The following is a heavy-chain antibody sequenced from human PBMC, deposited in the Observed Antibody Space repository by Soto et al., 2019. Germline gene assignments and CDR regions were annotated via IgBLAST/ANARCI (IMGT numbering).Heavy chain of an antibody. D-gene: IGHD4-17*01. V-gene: IGHV4-4*02. J-gene: IGHJ5*02. CDR1: GGSISGGLW. CDR3: ARADISDYGDLRNGNWFDP. Sequence: SETLSLTCAVFGGSISGGLWWSWVRQAPGQGLEWIGEIGHDGNTNYNPSLKSRVTISVDTSKNQFSLKLSSVTAADTAVYYCARADISDYGDLRNGNWFDPWGQGTLVTVSS. CDR2: IGHDGNT.